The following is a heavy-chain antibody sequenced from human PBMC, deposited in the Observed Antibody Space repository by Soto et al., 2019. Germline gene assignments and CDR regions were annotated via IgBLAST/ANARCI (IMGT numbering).Heavy chain of an antibody. Sequence: SETLSLTCAVDGGSFSDYFWSWVRQPPGKGLEWIGEINHSGSTNYNPSLKSRVAISVDTSKNQFSLRLSSVTAADTAMYYCARILSSGSYFPFDYWGQGTVVTVSS. CDR3: ARILSSGSYFPFDY. CDR1: GGSFSDYF. V-gene: IGHV4-34*01. CDR2: INHSGST. J-gene: IGHJ4*02. D-gene: IGHD3-10*01.